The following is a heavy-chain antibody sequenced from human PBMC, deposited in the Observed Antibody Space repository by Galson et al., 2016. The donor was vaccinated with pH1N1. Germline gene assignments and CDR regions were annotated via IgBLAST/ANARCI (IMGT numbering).Heavy chain of an antibody. Sequence: QSGAEVKKPGASINVSCKASGYTFSGYNIYWVRQAPGQGLECMGWINPNSGATNYLQKFQGRVTMTRDTSISTVYMELNRLRPDDTAVYYCARDGATSRLRALDMWGQGTVVTVSS. CDR3: ARDGATSRLRALDM. CDR2: INPNSGAT. CDR1: GYTFSGYN. J-gene: IGHJ3*02. D-gene: IGHD2-21*02. V-gene: IGHV1-2*02.